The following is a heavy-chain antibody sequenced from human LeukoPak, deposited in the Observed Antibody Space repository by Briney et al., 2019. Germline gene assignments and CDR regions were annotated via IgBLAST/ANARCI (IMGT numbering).Heavy chain of an antibody. Sequence: GSSVKVSCKSSGGTFSSYAISWVRQAPGQGLEWMGRIIPIFGTANYAQKFQGRVTITTDESTSTAYMELSRLRSEDTAVYYCARDNNWNHNWFDPWGQGTLVTVSS. V-gene: IGHV1-69*05. CDR3: ARDNNWNHNWFDP. D-gene: IGHD1-20*01. J-gene: IGHJ5*02. CDR2: IIPIFGTA. CDR1: GGTFSSYA.